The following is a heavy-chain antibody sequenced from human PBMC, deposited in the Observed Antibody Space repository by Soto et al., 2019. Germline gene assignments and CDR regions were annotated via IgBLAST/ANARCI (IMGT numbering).Heavy chain of an antibody. CDR3: ATEDR. CDR1: A. CDR2: ISHDGGDK. J-gene: IGHJ4*02. Sequence: AMHRVRQTPGKGLERVAVISHDGGDKYYADSVKGRFTISRDNSKNTLYLQMNSLRAEDTAVYYCATEDRWGQGTLVTVSS. V-gene: IGHV3-30*04.